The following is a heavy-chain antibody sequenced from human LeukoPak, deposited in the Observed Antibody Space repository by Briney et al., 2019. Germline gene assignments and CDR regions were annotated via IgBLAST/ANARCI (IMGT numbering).Heavy chain of an antibody. CDR2: ISSSSSYI. D-gene: IGHD3-10*01. Sequence: AGGSLRLSCAASGFTFSSYSMNWVRQAPGKGLEWVSSISSSSSYIYYADAVKGRFNISRDNAKNSLYLQMNSLRAEDTAVYYCAREGWGYGSGSHYYYMDVWGKGTTVTVSS. V-gene: IGHV3-21*01. J-gene: IGHJ6*03. CDR1: GFTFSSYS. CDR3: AREGWGYGSGSHYYYMDV.